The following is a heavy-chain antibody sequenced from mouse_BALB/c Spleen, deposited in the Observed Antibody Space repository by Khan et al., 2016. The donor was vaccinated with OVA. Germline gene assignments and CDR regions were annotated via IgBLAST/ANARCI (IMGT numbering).Heavy chain of an antibody. V-gene: IGHV1S137*01. Sequence: QVQLKESGAELVRPGVSVKISCKGSGYTFTDYAMHWVKQSHAKSLEWIGVISTYYGDANYNQKFKGKATMTVDKSSSTAYRELARLTSEDSDIYFCARSHSSITYWGQGTLVTVS. CDR2: ISTYYGDA. D-gene: IGHD2-10*02. CDR3: ARSHSSITY. CDR1: GYTFTDYA. J-gene: IGHJ3*01.